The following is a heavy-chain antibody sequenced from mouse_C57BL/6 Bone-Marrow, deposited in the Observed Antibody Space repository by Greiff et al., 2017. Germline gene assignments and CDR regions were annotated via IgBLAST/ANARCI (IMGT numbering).Heavy chain of an antibody. D-gene: IGHD2-4*01. V-gene: IGHV5-9-1*02. J-gene: IGHJ4*01. CDR1: GFTFSSYA. CDR3: TRGRGITTFYYYAMDY. Sequence: DVQLVESGEGLVKPGGSLKLSCAASGFTFSSYAMSWVRQTPEKRLEWVAYISSGGDYIYYADTVKGRFTISRDNARNTLYLQMSSLKSEDTAMYYCTRGRGITTFYYYAMDYWGQGTSVTVSS. CDR2: ISSGGDYI.